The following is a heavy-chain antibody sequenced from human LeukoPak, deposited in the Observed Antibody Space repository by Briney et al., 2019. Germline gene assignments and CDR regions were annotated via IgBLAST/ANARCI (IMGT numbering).Heavy chain of an antibody. J-gene: IGHJ4*02. V-gene: IGHV1-46*01. CDR3: AKVRDSSH. CDR1: GYTFTRYQ. Sequence: ASVTVSCKASGYTFTRYQIHWVRQAPGQGPEWMGIIYPSGGSTNYAQKFQGRVTMTRDTSTSTVYMELSSLRSEDTAVYYCAKVRDSSHWGQGTLVTVSS. CDR2: IYPSGGST. D-gene: IGHD5-24*01.